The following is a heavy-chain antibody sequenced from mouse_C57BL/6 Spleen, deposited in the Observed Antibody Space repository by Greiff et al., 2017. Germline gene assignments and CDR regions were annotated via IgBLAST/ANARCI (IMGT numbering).Heavy chain of an antibody. CDR3: AHNYYAMDY. J-gene: IGHJ4*01. Sequence: QVQLQQSGAELVRPGTSVKVSCKASGYAFTNYLIEWVKQRPGQGLEWIGVINPGSGGTNYNEKFKGKATLTADKSSSTAYMQLSSLTSEDSAVYFCAHNYYAMDYWGQGTSVTVSS. CDR2: INPGSGGT. CDR1: GYAFTNYL. V-gene: IGHV1-54*01. D-gene: IGHD1-3*01.